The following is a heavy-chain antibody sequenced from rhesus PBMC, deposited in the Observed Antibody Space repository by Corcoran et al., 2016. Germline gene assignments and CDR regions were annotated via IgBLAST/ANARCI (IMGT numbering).Heavy chain of an antibody. V-gene: IGHV3-28*02. CDR1: GFTFSNYW. J-gene: IGHJ4*01. Sequence: VQLVESGGGLAKPGGSLRLSCAASGFTFSNYWMYWVRQAPGQGLEWISAINSAGSSTYYADSVKGRFTISRENAKNTLYLQIDSLRAEDTAVYYCAKNPWGDSDYWGQGVLVTVSS. CDR3: AKNPWGDSDY. D-gene: IGHD3-34*01. CDR2: INSAGSST.